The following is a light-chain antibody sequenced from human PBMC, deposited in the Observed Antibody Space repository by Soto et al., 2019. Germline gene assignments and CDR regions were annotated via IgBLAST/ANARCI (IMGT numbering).Light chain of an antibody. CDR2: DAS. V-gene: IGKV1-5*01. J-gene: IGKJ1*01. Sequence: DIQMTQSPSTLSASIGDRVIITCRASQSISKWLAWHQQKPGKAPKLLIYDASTLQSGVPPRFSGSGSGTEFTLTISSLQPDDFATYYCQQYYSYWTFGQGTKVDI. CDR3: QQYYSYWT. CDR1: QSISKW.